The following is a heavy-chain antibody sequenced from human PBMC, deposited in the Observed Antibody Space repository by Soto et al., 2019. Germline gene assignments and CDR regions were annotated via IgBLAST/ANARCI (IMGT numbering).Heavy chain of an antibody. Sequence: GASVKVSCKASGYTFTSYGISWVRQALGQGLEWMGWISAYNGNTNYAQKLQGRVTMTTDTSTSTAYMELRSLRSDDTAVYYCARAYSSGWVDAFDIWGQGTMVTVSS. V-gene: IGHV1-18*01. D-gene: IGHD6-19*01. CDR1: GYTFTSYG. CDR3: ARAYSSGWVDAFDI. J-gene: IGHJ3*02. CDR2: ISAYNGNT.